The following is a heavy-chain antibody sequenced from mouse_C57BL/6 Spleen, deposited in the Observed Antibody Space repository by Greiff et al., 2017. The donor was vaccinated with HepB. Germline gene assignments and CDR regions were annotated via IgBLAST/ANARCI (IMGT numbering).Heavy chain of an antibody. CDR2: IHPNSGST. D-gene: IGHD1-1*01. J-gene: IGHJ2*01. CDR3: ARGDYGSSRYYFDY. CDR1: GYTFPSYW. V-gene: IGHV1-64*01. Sequence: QVQLQQPGAELVKPGASVKLSCKASGYTFPSYWMHWVKQRPGQGLEWIGMIHPNSGSTNYNEKFKSKATLTVDKSSSTAYMQLSSLTSEDSAVYYCARGDYGSSRYYFDYWGQGTTLTVSS.